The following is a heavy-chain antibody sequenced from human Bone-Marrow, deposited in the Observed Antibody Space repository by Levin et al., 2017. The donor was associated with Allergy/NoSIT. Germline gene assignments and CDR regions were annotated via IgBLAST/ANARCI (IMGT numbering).Heavy chain of an antibody. D-gene: IGHD4/OR15-4a*01. CDR3: GRYANLGT. Sequence: LSLTCVASGFTFSDSWMSWVRQAPEKGLEWVANIKTDGSDKFYADSVKGRFTISRDNTQNSLFLQMSSLRAEDTAVYYCGRYANLGTWGQGTLVTVSS. CDR1: GFTFSDSW. V-gene: IGHV3-7*01. CDR2: IKTDGSDK. J-gene: IGHJ5*02.